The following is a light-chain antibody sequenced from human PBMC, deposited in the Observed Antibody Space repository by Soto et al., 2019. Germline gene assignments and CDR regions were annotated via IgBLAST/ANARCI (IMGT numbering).Light chain of an antibody. CDR1: SSDVGGYNY. Sequence: QSALTQPRSVSGSPGQSVTISCTGTSSDVGGYNYVSWYQQHPGKAPKLMIYDVSKRPSGVPDRFSGSKSGNTASLTISGLQAEDEADYYCCLYAGSSFYVFGTGTKLTVL. V-gene: IGLV2-11*01. CDR3: CLYAGSSFYV. CDR2: DVS. J-gene: IGLJ1*01.